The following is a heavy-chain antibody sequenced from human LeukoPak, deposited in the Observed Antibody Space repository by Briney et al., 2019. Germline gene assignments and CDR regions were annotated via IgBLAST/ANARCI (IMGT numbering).Heavy chain of an antibody. V-gene: IGHV5-51*01. J-gene: IGHJ3*02. CDR3: ASSLGATLSAFDI. D-gene: IGHD1-26*01. Sequence: GESLKISCKGSGYSFTSYWISWVRQMPGKGLEWMGIIYPGDSDTRYSPSFQGQVTISADKSISTAYLQWSSLKASDTAMYYCASSLGATLSAFDIWGQGTMVTVSS. CDR2: IYPGDSDT. CDR1: GYSFTSYW.